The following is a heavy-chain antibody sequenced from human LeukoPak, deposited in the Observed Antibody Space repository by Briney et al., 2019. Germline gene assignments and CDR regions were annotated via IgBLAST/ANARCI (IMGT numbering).Heavy chain of an antibody. Sequence: GGSLRLSCAASGXTFSSYEMNWVRQAPGKGLEWVSYISSSGSTIYYADSVKGRFTISRDNAKNSLYLQMNSLRAEDTAVYYCAKNYGGNFAFDYWGQGTLVTVSS. CDR2: ISSSGSTI. V-gene: IGHV3-48*03. CDR3: AKNYGGNFAFDY. CDR1: GXTFSSYE. J-gene: IGHJ4*02. D-gene: IGHD4-23*01.